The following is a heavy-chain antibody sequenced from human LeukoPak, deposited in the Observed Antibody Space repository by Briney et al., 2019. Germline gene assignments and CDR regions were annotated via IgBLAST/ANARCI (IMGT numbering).Heavy chain of an antibody. J-gene: IGHJ6*04. CDR2: INSDRCRS. Sequence: GGAVRLSCAASGFTFSSYWRHWVRQAPGKGLVWVSRINSDRCRSSYADSVKGRFTISRDNAKNTLYLQMNSLRAEDTAVYYCAREGRYCSGGSCSYRGYYYYGMDVWGKGTTVTVSS. CDR3: AREGRYCSGGSCSYRGYYYYGMDV. CDR1: GFTFSSYW. D-gene: IGHD2-15*01. V-gene: IGHV3-74*01.